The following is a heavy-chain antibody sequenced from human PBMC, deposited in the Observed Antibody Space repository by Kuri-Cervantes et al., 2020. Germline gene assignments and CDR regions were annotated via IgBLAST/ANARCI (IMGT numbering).Heavy chain of an antibody. J-gene: IGHJ2*01. CDR1: GFTLSDSG. D-gene: IGHD3-22*01. CDR3: TRPTSDTSGRDWYLDL. Sequence: ETLSLTCAASGFTLSDSGLHWVRPASGKGLEWLGRIRGKAYNSATAYAASVTGRFTISRDDSRNSAYLQMNNLLTEDTAVYYCTRPTSDTSGRDWYLDLWGRGTLVTDSS. CDR2: IRGKAYNSAT. V-gene: IGHV3-73*01.